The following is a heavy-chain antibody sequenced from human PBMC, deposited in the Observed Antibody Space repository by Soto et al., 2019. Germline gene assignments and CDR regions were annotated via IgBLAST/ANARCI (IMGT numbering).Heavy chain of an antibody. V-gene: IGHV4-30-2*01. CDR3: ARGHYYYAMDV. J-gene: IGHJ6*02. CDR1: GGSVSSGVFS. Sequence: QLKLQESGSGVVKPSQTLSLTCAVSGGSVSSGVFSWNWIRQPPGQGLECIGYIYHGGSLHYTPSLRGLVSISVDRSTNVISLNLTSMTPSDTAVYFCARGHYYYAMDVWGQGTTVTVSS. CDR2: IYHGGSL.